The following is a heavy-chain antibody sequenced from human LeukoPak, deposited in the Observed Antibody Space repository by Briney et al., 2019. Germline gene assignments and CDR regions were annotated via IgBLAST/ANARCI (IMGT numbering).Heavy chain of an antibody. CDR3: ARVGDWNDLVF. V-gene: IGHV4-59*01. D-gene: IGHD1-1*01. Sequence: SETLSLTCTISGGSIRSYYWNWIRQSPEKGLEWIGYIHYTGRTTNYNPPLRSRVTISVDTSKNQFSLKLSSVTAADTAVYYCARVGDWNDLVFWGQGTLVTVSS. CDR2: IHYTGRTT. CDR1: GGSIRSYY. J-gene: IGHJ4*02.